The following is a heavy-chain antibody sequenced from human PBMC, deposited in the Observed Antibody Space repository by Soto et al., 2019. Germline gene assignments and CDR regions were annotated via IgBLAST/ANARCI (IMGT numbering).Heavy chain of an antibody. D-gene: IGHD7-27*01. V-gene: IGHV3-13*01. CDR1: GFTFSSYD. CDR3: ARALGGPAGTYFDY. J-gene: IGHJ4*02. CDR2: VGIAFDT. Sequence: EVQLVESGGGLVQPGGSLRLSCAASGFTFSSYDMHWVRHAAGRGLEWVSAVGIAFDTYYPGSVKGRFTVSRENAKNSLYLQMNSPRAGDTAVYFCARALGGPAGTYFDYWGQGTLVTVSS.